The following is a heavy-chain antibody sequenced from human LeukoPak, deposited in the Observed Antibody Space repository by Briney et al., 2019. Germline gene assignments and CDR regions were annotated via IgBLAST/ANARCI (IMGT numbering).Heavy chain of an antibody. Sequence: ASVKVSCKASGYTFTSYGISWVRQAPGQGLEWMGWINPNSGGTNYAQKFQGRVTMTRDTSISTAYMELSRLRSDDTAVYYCARDLGATEDWFDPWGQGTLVTVPS. D-gene: IGHD1-26*01. CDR2: INPNSGGT. CDR1: GYTFTSYG. J-gene: IGHJ5*02. CDR3: ARDLGATEDWFDP. V-gene: IGHV1-2*02.